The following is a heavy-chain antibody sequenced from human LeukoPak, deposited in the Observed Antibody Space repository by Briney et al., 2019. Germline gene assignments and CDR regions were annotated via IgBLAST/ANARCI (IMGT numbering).Heavy chain of an antibody. Sequence: PGESLKISCKASGYSFTSYWIGWVRQMPGKGLEWTGIIYPGDSDTRYSPSFQGQVTISADKSISTAYLQWSSLKASDTAMYYCARRRYCSSTSCSNWFDPWGQGTLVTVSS. CDR2: IYPGDSDT. CDR1: GYSFTSYW. J-gene: IGHJ5*02. V-gene: IGHV5-51*01. CDR3: ARRRYCSSTSCSNWFDP. D-gene: IGHD2-2*01.